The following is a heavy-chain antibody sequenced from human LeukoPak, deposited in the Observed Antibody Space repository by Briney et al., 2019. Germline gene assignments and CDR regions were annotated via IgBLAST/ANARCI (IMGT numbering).Heavy chain of an antibody. CDR2: IYSGGST. CDR1: GFTVSDSY. CDR3: ARGWFYGMDV. Sequence: GGSLRLSCAASGFTVSDSYLSWVRQAPGKGLEWVSVIYSGGSTYYADSVKGRFTISRANSRNTLYLQMNSLRAEDTAVYYCARGWFYGMDVWGQGTTVSVSS. D-gene: IGHD3-10*01. J-gene: IGHJ6*02. V-gene: IGHV3-66*01.